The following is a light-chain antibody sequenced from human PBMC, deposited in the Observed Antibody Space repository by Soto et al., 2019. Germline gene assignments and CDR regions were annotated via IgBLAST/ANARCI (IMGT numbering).Light chain of an antibody. Sequence: DIQMTQSPSSLSASVGDRVTITCRASQGISNYLAWYHQKPGKVPKLLIYAASTLPSGVPSRFSGCGSGTDFTLTISSLQPEDVATYYCQKYNSAPWTFGQGTKVEIK. CDR3: QKYNSAPWT. V-gene: IGKV1-27*01. CDR2: AAS. J-gene: IGKJ1*01. CDR1: QGISNY.